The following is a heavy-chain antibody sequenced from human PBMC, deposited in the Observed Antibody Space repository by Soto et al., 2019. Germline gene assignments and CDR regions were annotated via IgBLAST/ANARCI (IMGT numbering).Heavy chain of an antibody. CDR3: ARGWRLPHYDFWGGNSNWFDP. Sequence: QVQLVQSGAEVKKPGASVKVSCKASGYTFTSYDINWVRQATGQGLEWMGWMNPNSGNTGYAQKFQGRVTMTRNTSISTAYMELSSLRSEDTAVYYCARGWRLPHYDFWGGNSNWFDPWGQGTLVTVSS. V-gene: IGHV1-8*01. CDR2: MNPNSGNT. CDR1: GYTFTSYD. D-gene: IGHD3-3*01. J-gene: IGHJ5*02.